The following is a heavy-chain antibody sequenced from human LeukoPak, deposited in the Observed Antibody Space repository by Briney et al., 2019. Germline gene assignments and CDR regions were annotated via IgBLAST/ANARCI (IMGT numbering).Heavy chain of an antibody. Sequence: LETLSLPCQVSGGPLSSYSWTWFPEPPGKGLGWVWYFYYSGGTNQSPSLKRRVTISVDTSKNQFFLNLSSVTAADTAVYFCARMPRDGYNAPSPDAFDIWGQGTMVTVSS. CDR1: GGPLSSYS. CDR3: ARMPRDGYNAPSPDAFDI. D-gene: IGHD5-24*01. V-gene: IGHV4-59*12. J-gene: IGHJ3*02. CDR2: FYYSGGT.